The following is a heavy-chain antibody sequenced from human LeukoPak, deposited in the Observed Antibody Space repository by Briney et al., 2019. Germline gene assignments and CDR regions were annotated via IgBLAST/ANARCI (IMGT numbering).Heavy chain of an antibody. CDR2: ISSSSSYI. CDR1: GFTFSSYS. CDR3: ARDPLPHSIGWYWFDP. J-gene: IGHJ5*02. V-gene: IGHV3-21*01. D-gene: IGHD6-19*01. Sequence: PGGSLRLSCAASGFTFSSYSMNWVRQAPGKGLEWVSSISSSSSYIYYADSVKGRFTISRDNAKNSLYLQMNSLRAEDTAVYYCARDPLPHSIGWYWFDPWGQGTLVTVSS.